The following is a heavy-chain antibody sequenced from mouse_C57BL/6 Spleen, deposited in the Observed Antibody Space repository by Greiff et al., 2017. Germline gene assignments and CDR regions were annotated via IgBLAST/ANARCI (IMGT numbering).Heavy chain of an antibody. Sequence: EVKLMESGAELVRPGASVKLSCTASGFNIKDYYMHWVKQRPEQGLEWIGRIDPEDGDTEYAPKFQGKATMTADTSSNTAYLQLSSLTSEDTAVYYCTTSITTVVATHSDYWGQGTTLTVSS. V-gene: IGHV14-1*01. CDR3: TTSITTVVATHSDY. D-gene: IGHD1-1*01. CDR1: GFNIKDYY. J-gene: IGHJ2*01. CDR2: IDPEDGDT.